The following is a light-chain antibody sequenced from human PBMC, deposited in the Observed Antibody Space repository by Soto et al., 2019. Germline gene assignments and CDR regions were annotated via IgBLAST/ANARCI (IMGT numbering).Light chain of an antibody. J-gene: IGLJ1*01. CDR2: EDN. CDR3: QSYDSGNHYV. CDR1: SGSIASNY. V-gene: IGLV6-57*04. Sequence: NFMLTQPHSVSESPGKTVTFSCTRSSGSIASNYVQWYQQRPGSAPSIVIYEDNQRPSGVPDRFSGSIDSSSNSASLTISGLKTEDEADYYSQSYDSGNHYVFGTGTKVTVL.